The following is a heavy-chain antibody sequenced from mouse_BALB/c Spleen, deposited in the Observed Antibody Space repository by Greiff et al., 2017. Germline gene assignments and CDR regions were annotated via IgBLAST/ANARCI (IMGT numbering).Heavy chain of an antibody. D-gene: IGHD2-3*01. CDR2: IYPGDGDT. Sequence: QVQLQQSGAELVRPGSSVKISCKASGYAFSSYWMNWVKQRPGQGLEWIGQIYPGDGDTNYNGKFKGKATLTADKSSSTAYMQLSSLTSEDSAVYFCARIGDGYYYAMDYGGQGTSVTVSS. J-gene: IGHJ4*01. CDR3: ARIGDGYYYAMDY. V-gene: IGHV1-80*01. CDR1: GYAFSSYW.